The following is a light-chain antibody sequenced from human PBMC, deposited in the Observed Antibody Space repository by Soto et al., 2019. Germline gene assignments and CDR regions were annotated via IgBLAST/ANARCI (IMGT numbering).Light chain of an antibody. V-gene: IGKV3-11*01. CDR3: QQRSNWPPT. CDR1: QSVKSY. J-gene: IGKJ4*02. Sequence: EIVLTQSPATLSLFPGERATLSCRASQSVKSYLAWYQHKPGQAPRLLIYDASHRATGIPARFSGSGSGTDFTLTISSLEPEDFAVYYCQQRSNWPPTCGGGTKVAIK. CDR2: DAS.